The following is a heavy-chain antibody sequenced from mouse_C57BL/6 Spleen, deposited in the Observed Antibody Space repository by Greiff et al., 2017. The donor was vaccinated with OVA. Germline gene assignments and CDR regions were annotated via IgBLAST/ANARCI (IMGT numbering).Heavy chain of an antibody. CDR2: INPGSGGT. J-gene: IGHJ2*01. D-gene: IGHD1-1*01. CDR3: ARAGYYYGSSYNYFDY. V-gene: IGHV1-54*01. Sequence: QVQLKESGAELVRPGTSVKVSCKASGYAFTNYLIEWVKQRPGQGLEWIGVINPGSGGTNYNEKFKGKATLTADKSSSTAYMQLSSLTSEDSAVYFCARAGYYYGSSYNYFDYWGQGTTLTVSS. CDR1: GYAFTNYL.